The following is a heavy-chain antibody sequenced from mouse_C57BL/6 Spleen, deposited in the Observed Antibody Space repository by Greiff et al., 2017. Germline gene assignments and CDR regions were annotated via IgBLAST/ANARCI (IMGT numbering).Heavy chain of an antibody. J-gene: IGHJ1*03. CDR2: ISSGSSTI. D-gene: IGHD1-1*01. V-gene: IGHV5-17*01. CDR1: GFTFSDYG. Sequence: EVMLVESGGGLVKPGGSLKLSCAASGFTFSDYGMHWVRQAPEKGLEWVAYISSGSSTIYYADTVKGRFTISRDNAKNTLFLQMTRLRSEDTAMYYCARLYYYDGYFDVWGTGTTVTVSS. CDR3: ARLYYYDGYFDV.